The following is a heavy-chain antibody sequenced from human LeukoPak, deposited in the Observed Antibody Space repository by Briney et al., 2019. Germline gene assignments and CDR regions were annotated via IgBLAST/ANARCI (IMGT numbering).Heavy chain of an antibody. CDR2: ISGNGGST. CDR1: GFTFSSYA. CDR3: AKAQGTNSWYDYYYYMDV. J-gene: IGHJ6*03. V-gene: IGHV3-23*01. Sequence: GGSLRLSCVASGFTFSSYAMSWVRQAPGKGLEWVSAISGNGGSTYYADSVKGRFTISRDNSKNTLYLQMNSLRAEDTAVYYCAKAQGTNSWYDYYYYMDVWGKATTVTVS. D-gene: IGHD6-13*01.